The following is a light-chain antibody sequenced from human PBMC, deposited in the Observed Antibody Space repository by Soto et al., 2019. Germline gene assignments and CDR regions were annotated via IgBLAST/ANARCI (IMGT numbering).Light chain of an antibody. CDR3: QQSYNWWT. CDR2: GAS. Sequence: EIVMTPSPATLSVSPGERATLSCRASQTVGSSLAWYQQKPGQAPRLLIFGASTRATGVPARFSGSGSGTEFTLTISSLQSEDFAVYYCQQSYNWWTFGQGTKVEIK. CDR1: QTVGSS. J-gene: IGKJ1*01. V-gene: IGKV3-15*01.